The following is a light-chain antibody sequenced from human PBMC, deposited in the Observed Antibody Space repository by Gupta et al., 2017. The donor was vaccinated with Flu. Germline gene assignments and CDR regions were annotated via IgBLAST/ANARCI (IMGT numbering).Light chain of an antibody. CDR2: EVH. J-gene: IGLJ3*02. CDR1: SHEVGGYNY. Sequence: SALTQPASVSGSPGQSVTISCTGTSHEVGGYNYVAWYQQHPGKAPKLMIYEVHKRPSGVSNRFSGSKSGDTASLTIAGRQAEDEADYYCSSDSKFWVGGGGTTRTVL. V-gene: IGLV2-14*01. CDR3: SSDSKFWV.